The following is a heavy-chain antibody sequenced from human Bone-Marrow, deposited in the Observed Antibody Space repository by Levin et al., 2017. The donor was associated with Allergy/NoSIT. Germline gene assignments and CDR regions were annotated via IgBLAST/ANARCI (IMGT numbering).Heavy chain of an antibody. D-gene: IGHD2-8*02. CDR1: GFTFSIYS. CDR2: ISSSGSDM. V-gene: IGHV3-21*01. CDR3: ARGIIGDVRVAHKEAFDI. Sequence: TGESLKISCPVSGFTFSIYSINWVRQAPGNGLEWVSSISSSGSDMYYVDSVRGRFTISRDNAKNSLTLQMNSLRAEDTAVYYCARGIIGDVRVAHKEAFDIWGQGTMVSVSS. J-gene: IGHJ3*02.